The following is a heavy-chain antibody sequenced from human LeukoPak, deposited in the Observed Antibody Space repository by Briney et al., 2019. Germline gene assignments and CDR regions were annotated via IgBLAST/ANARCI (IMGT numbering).Heavy chain of an antibody. V-gene: IGHV4-38-2*02. CDR1: GGSISSYY. CDR3: AREGIAVAGTVDY. J-gene: IGHJ4*02. CDR2: IYHSGST. Sequence: SETLSLTCTVSGGSISSYYWSWIRQPPGKGLEWIGSIYHSGSTYYNPSLKSRVTISVDTSKNQFSLKLSSVTAADTAVYYCAREGIAVAGTVDYWGQGTLVTVSS. D-gene: IGHD6-19*01.